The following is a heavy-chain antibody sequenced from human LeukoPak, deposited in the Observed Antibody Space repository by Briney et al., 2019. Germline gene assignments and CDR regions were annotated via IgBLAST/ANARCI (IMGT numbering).Heavy chain of an antibody. D-gene: IGHD5-12*01. Sequence: SVKVSCKASGGTFSSYAISWVRQAPGQGLEWMGRIIPILSRANYAQKFQGRVTITADKSTSTAYMELSSLRPEDTAVYYCARAVATTTDFYGMDVWGQGTTVTVSS. CDR3: ARAVATTTDFYGMDV. J-gene: IGHJ6*02. V-gene: IGHV1-69*04. CDR2: IIPILSRA. CDR1: GGTFSSYA.